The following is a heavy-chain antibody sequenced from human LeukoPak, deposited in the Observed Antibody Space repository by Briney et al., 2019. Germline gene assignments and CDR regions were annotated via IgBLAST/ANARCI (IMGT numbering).Heavy chain of an antibody. CDR3: TTDQYYDFWSGYEY. V-gene: IGHV3-15*01. CDR2: IKSKTDGGTT. J-gene: IGHJ4*02. D-gene: IGHD3-3*01. CDR1: GFTFSNAW. Sequence: GGSLRLSCAASGFTFSNAWMSWVRQAPGKGLEWVGLIKSKTDGGTTDYAAPVKGRFTISRDDSKNTLYLQMNSLKTEDTAVYYCTTDQYYDFWSGYEYWGQGTLVTVSS.